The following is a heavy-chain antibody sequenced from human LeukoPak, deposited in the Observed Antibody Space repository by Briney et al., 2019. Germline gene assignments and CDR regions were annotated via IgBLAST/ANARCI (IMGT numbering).Heavy chain of an antibody. J-gene: IGHJ2*01. V-gene: IGHV4-59*01. D-gene: IGHD3-10*01. Sequence: SETLSLTCTVSGGSISSYYWSWIRQPPGKGLEWIGYIYYSGSTNYNPSLKSRVTISVDTSKNQFSLKLSSVTAADTAVYYCARDRATMVRGDPYWYSDLWGRGTLVTVSS. CDR1: GGSISSYY. CDR3: ARDRATMVRGDPYWYSDL. CDR2: IYYSGST.